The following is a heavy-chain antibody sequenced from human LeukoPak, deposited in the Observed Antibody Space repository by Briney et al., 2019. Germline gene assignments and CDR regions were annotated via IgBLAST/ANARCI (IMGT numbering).Heavy chain of an antibody. CDR2: IWYDGSNK. V-gene: IGHV3-33*01. Sequence: GGSLRLSCAASGFTFSSYGMHLVRQAPGKGLEWVAVIWYDGSNKYYADSVKGRFTISRDNSKNTLYLQMNSLRAEDTAVYYCARDSPYDSSGYYHPDVWGQGTTVTVSS. D-gene: IGHD3-22*01. J-gene: IGHJ6*02. CDR3: ARDSPYDSSGYYHPDV. CDR1: GFTFSSYG.